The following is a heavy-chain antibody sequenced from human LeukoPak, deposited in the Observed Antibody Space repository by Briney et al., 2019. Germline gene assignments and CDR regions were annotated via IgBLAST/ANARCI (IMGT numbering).Heavy chain of an antibody. CDR1: GGSISSGDYC. D-gene: IGHD6-19*01. CDR2: IYYSGST. Sequence: SETLSLICTVSGGSISSGDYCWSWIRQPPGQGLEWIGYIYYSGSTYYNPSLKSRVTISVDTSKNQFSLKLSSVTAADTAVYYCARAYKKQLLVSNWGQGTLVTVSS. J-gene: IGHJ4*02. V-gene: IGHV4-30-4*08. CDR3: ARAYKKQLLVSN.